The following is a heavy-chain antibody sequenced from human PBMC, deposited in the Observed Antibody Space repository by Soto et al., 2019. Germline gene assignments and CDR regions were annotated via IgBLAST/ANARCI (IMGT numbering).Heavy chain of an antibody. V-gene: IGHV1-18*04. CDR2: ISAFNGNT. CDR1: NYMFGSYG. Sequence: QVQLVQSGAEVKRPGASVKVSCKASNYMFGSYGITWVRQAPGQGPEWMGWISAFNGNTKYPQNLQCRVTMTTDTSTATAYMELRALRSDDSAMYFCARDGGYGAGSYLDYWGQGTLVTVSS. J-gene: IGHJ4*02. CDR3: ARDGGYGAGSYLDY. D-gene: IGHD3-10*01.